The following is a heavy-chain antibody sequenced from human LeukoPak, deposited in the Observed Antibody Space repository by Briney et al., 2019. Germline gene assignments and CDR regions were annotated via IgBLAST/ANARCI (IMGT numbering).Heavy chain of an antibody. CDR3: ARDRGAWNDDGFDY. CDR2: IYISGST. D-gene: IGHD1-1*01. J-gene: IGHJ4*02. CDR1: GGSISSYY. Sequence: PSETLSLTCTVSGGSISSYYWSWIRQPAGKGLEWIGRIYISGSTDYNPSLKSRVTMSVDTSKNQFSLKLSSVTAADTAVYYCARDRGAWNDDGFDYWGQGTLVTVSS. V-gene: IGHV4-4*07.